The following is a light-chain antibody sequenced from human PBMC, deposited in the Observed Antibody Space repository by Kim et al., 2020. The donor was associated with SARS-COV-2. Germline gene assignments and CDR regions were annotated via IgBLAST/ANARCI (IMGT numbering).Light chain of an antibody. CDR1: QNINSR. Sequence: ASVGDRVTITCRARQNINSRLAWYQQKLGKAPKLLIYKASSLESGVPSRFSGSGSGTQFTLTISSLQPDDFATYYCQQYESYAKTFGQGTKVDIK. V-gene: IGKV1-5*03. CDR2: KAS. CDR3: QQYESYAKT. J-gene: IGKJ1*01.